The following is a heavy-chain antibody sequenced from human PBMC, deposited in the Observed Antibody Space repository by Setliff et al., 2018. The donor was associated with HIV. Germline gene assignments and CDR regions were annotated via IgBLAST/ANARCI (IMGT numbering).Heavy chain of an antibody. V-gene: IGHV1-2*02. J-gene: IGHJ3*02. Sequence: ASVKVSCKASGSTSSTDAISWVRQAPGQGLEWMGWINSASGGTNYAQNFQGRVTVTRDTSINTAYVELNSLKSDDTAVYYCARDYLHVFDIWGQGTMVTVSS. CDR3: ARDYLHVFDI. CDR2: INSASGGT. CDR1: GSTSSTDA.